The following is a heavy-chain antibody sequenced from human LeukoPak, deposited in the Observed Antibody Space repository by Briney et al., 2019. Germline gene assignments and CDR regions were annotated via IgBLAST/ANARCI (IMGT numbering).Heavy chain of an antibody. Sequence: GGSLRLSCAASGFTFSSYSMNWVRQAPGKGLEWVSSISSSSSYIYYADSVKGRFTISRDNAKNSLYLQMNSLRAEDTDVYYCARDPLDCSGGSCYSGGMDVWGQGTTVTVSS. CDR1: GFTFSSYS. CDR2: ISSSSSYI. V-gene: IGHV3-21*01. J-gene: IGHJ6*02. D-gene: IGHD2-15*01. CDR3: ARDPLDCSGGSCYSGGMDV.